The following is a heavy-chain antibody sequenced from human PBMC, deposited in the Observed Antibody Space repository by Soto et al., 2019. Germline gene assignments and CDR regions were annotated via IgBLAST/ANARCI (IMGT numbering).Heavy chain of an antibody. CDR2: ISSSSSYI. CDR3: ARFWSGYSPWDY. Sequence: GGSLRLSCAASGFTFSSYSMNWVRQAPGKGLEWVSSISSSSSYIYYADSVKGRFTISRDNAKNSLYLQMNSLRAEDTAVYYCARFWSGYSPWDYWGQGTLVTVSS. J-gene: IGHJ4*02. D-gene: IGHD3-3*01. CDR1: GFTFSSYS. V-gene: IGHV3-21*01.